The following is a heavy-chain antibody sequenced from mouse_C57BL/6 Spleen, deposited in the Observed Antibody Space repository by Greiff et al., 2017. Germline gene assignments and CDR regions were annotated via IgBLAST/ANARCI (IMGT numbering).Heavy chain of an antibody. CDR1: GFTFSDYG. J-gene: IGHJ4*01. V-gene: IGHV5-17*01. Sequence: EVKVVESGGGLVKPGGSLKLSCAASGFTFSDYGMHWVRQAPEKGLEWVAYISSGSSTIYYADTVKGRFTISRDNAKNTLFLQMTSLRSEDTAMYYCAREEYYSFMDYWGQGTSVTVSS. CDR2: ISSGSSTI. CDR3: AREEYYSFMDY.